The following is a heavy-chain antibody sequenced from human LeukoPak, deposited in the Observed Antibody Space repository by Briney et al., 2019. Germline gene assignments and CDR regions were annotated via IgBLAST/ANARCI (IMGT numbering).Heavy chain of an antibody. CDR1: GCTFSNCG. Sequence: PGRSLRLSCAASGCTFSNCGIHWVRQAPGKGLEWVAVMWYDGTNKYYADSVKGRFTISRDNSKNTVYLQLISLRAEDTAVYYCATTGGSLYDGSFDYWGQRTLVTVSS. D-gene: IGHD6-13*01. V-gene: IGHV3-33*01. CDR2: MWYDGTNK. CDR3: ATTGGSLYDGSFDY. J-gene: IGHJ4*02.